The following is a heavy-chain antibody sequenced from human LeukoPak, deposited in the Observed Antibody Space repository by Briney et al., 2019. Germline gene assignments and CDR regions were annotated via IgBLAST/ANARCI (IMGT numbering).Heavy chain of an antibody. V-gene: IGHV5-51*01. Sequence: GESLKISCKGSGYSFTSYWIGWVRQMPGKGLEWMGIIYPGDSDTRYSPSFQGQVTISADKSISTAYLQWSSLKASDTAMYYCVRETSPEFVPINSSSSVGYAFDIWGQGTMVTVSS. J-gene: IGHJ3*02. CDR3: VRETSPEFVPINSSSSVGYAFDI. CDR1: GYSFTSYW. D-gene: IGHD6-6*01. CDR2: IYPGDSDT.